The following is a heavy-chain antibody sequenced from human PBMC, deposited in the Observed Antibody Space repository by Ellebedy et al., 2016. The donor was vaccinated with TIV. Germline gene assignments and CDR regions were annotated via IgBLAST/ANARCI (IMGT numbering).Heavy chain of an antibody. Sequence: PGGSLSLSCAVSGFTFSKAWMNWVRQAPGKGLEWVGRIKSKTDGGTTDYAAPVKGRFTISRDDSKNTLYLQMNSLKTEDTAVYYCTTGKGYGSGNYYTTHYFFDSWGQGTLVTVSS. CDR3: TTGKGYGSGNYYTTHYFFDS. J-gene: IGHJ4*02. CDR1: GFTFSKAW. V-gene: IGHV3-15*07. CDR2: IKSKTDGGTT. D-gene: IGHD3-10*01.